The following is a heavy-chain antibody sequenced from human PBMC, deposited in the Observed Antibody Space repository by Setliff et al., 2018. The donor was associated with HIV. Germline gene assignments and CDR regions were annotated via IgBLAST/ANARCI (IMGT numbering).Heavy chain of an antibody. D-gene: IGHD3-3*01. Sequence: SETLSLTCTVSGAFINESTNYWGWIRQPPGKGLEWIGFTRYSGSTYFRSSLKPRVSISLDTSKNQFSLNLKSVTAADTAMYFCGGTYYNFRSVWGQGTVVTAPQ. V-gene: IGHV4-39*07. CDR3: GGTYYNFRSV. CDR1: GAFINESTNY. CDR2: TRYSGST. J-gene: IGHJ1*01.